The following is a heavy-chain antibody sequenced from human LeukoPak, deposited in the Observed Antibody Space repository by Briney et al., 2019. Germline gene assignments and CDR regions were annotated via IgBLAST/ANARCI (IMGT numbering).Heavy chain of an antibody. V-gene: IGHV4-34*01. CDR1: GGSFSGYY. CDR3: ARASPVYAFDI. J-gene: IGHJ3*02. Sequence: NPSETLSLTCAVYGGSFSGYYWSWIRQPPGKGLERIGEINHSGSTNYNPSLKSRVTISVDTSKNQFSLKLSSVTAADTAVYYCARASPVYAFDIWGQGTMVTVSS. D-gene: IGHD1-14*01. CDR2: INHSGST.